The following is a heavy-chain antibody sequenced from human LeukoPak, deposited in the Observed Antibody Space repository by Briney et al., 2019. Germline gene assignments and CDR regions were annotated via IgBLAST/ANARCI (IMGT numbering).Heavy chain of an antibody. Sequence: SETLSLTCTVSGGFVGNDLYYWSWIRQVAGRRLEWIGRIFVSGSTSYNPSLKSRITISLDTSKNQFSLNLNSVTAADAAVYYCARAESRGVYYYDSSGNAFDIWGQGTMVTVSS. D-gene: IGHD3-22*01. CDR1: GGFVGNDLYY. CDR3: ARAESRGVYYYDSSGNAFDI. CDR2: IFVSGST. J-gene: IGHJ3*02. V-gene: IGHV4-61*02.